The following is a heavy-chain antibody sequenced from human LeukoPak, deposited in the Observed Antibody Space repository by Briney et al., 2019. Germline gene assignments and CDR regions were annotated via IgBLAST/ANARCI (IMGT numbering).Heavy chain of an antibody. Sequence: ASVKVSCKASGGTFSSYAISWVRQAPGQGLEWMGGIIPIFGTANYAQKFQGRVTITADESTSTAYMELSSLRSEDTAVYYCARAYGSGSCSYYYYGMDVWGKGTTVTVSS. CDR1: GGTFSSYA. J-gene: IGHJ6*04. CDR2: IIPIFGTA. V-gene: IGHV1-69*13. CDR3: ARAYGSGSCSYYYYGMDV. D-gene: IGHD3-10*01.